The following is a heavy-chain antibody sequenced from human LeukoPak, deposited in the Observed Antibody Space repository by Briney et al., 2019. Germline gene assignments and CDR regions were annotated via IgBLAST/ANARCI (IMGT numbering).Heavy chain of an antibody. D-gene: IGHD6-25*01. Sequence: GGSLRLSCAASGFTFDDYGMSWVRQAPGKGLEWVPAINWNGGSTGYADSVKGRFTISRDNAKNSLYLQMNSLRAEGTALYYCTRDGLRSSGTWGQGTLVTVSS. CDR1: GFTFDDYG. CDR2: INWNGGST. V-gene: IGHV3-20*04. CDR3: TRDGLRSSGT. J-gene: IGHJ5*02.